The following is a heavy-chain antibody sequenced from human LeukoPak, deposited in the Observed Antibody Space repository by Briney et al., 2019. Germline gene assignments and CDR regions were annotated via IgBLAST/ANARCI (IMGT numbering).Heavy chain of an antibody. J-gene: IGHJ4*02. CDR1: GYTFTGYY. V-gene: IGHV1-2*02. Sequence: ASVKVSCKASGYTFTGYYMHWVRQAPGQGLEWMGWFNPDSGGTHYAQKFQGRVTMTRDTSISTAYMELTRLRYDDTAVYYCARGPIYDTRNWGQGTLVTVSS. CDR3: ARGPIYDTRN. D-gene: IGHD3-22*01. CDR2: FNPDSGGT.